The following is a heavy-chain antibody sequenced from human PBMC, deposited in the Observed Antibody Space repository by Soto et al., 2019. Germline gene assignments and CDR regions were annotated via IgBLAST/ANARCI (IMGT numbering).Heavy chain of an antibody. CDR1: GGSSSGYH. CDR2: INHSGTT. Sequence: XGTLSLTFGVYGGSSSGYHGNWIRQSPGQGLEWIGEINHSGTTKYNPSLESRINLSVDTSKKQFSLKMFSVTAADTAIYYCARGWRFDPWGQGTQVTVSS. D-gene: IGHD1-1*01. J-gene: IGHJ5*02. V-gene: IGHV4-34*01. CDR3: ARGWRFDP.